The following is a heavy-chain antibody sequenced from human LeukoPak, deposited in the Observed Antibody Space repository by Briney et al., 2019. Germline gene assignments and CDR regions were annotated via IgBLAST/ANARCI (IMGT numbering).Heavy chain of an antibody. J-gene: IGHJ5*02. V-gene: IGHV4-59*08. CDR2: IYYSGST. CDR1: GGSISSYY. Sequence: PSETLSLTCTVSGGSISSYYWSWIRQPPGKGLEWIGYIYYSGSTNYNPSLKSRVTISADTSKNQFSLKLSSVTAADTAVYYCARRAWPRGNYKGGYWFDPWGQGTLVTVSS. CDR3: ARRAWPRGNYKGGYWFDP. D-gene: IGHD3-10*01.